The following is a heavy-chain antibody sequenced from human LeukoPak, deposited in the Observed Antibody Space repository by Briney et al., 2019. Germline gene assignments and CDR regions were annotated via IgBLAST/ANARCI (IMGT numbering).Heavy chain of an antibody. Sequence: GGSLRLSCAASGFTFSSYSMNWVRQAPGKGLEWVSYISSSSSTIYYADSVKGRFTISRDNAKNSLYLQMNSLRAEDTAVYYCARALQGIVATINYWGQGTLVTVSS. CDR2: ISSSSSTI. CDR1: GFTFSSYS. J-gene: IGHJ4*02. CDR3: ARALQGIVATINY. V-gene: IGHV3-48*01. D-gene: IGHD5-12*01.